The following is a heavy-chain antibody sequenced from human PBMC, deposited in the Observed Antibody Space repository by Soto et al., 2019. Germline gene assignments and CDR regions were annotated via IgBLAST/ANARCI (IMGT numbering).Heavy chain of an antibody. CDR1: GGSISSGGYS. CDR3: ARGMTTVTTIDY. Sequence: SETLSLTCAVSGGSISSGGYSCSWIRQPPGKGLEWIGYIYHSGSTYYNPSLKSRVTISVDRSKNQFSLKLSSVTAADTAVYYCARGMTTVTTIDYWGQGTLVTVSS. V-gene: IGHV4-30-2*01. J-gene: IGHJ4*02. D-gene: IGHD4-4*01. CDR2: IYHSGST.